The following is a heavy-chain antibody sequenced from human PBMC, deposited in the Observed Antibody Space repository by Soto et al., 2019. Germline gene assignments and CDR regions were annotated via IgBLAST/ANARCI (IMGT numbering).Heavy chain of an antibody. V-gene: IGHV3-33*01. Sequence: GGSLRLSCAASGFTFSSYGMHWVRQAPGKGLEWVAVIWYDGSNKYYADSVKGRFTISRDNSKNTRYLQMNSLRAEDTAVYYCARGLDDYGDPTDAFDIWGQGTMVTVSS. D-gene: IGHD4-17*01. CDR3: ARGLDDYGDPTDAFDI. CDR1: GFTFSSYG. CDR2: IWYDGSNK. J-gene: IGHJ3*02.